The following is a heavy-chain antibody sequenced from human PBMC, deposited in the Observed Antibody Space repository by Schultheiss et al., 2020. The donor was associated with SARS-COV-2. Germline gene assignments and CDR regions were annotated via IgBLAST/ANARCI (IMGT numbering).Heavy chain of an antibody. CDR3: AKDGKGRAAANGMDV. CDR1: GFTFSSYG. J-gene: IGHJ6*02. V-gene: IGHV3-30*18. Sequence: GGSLRLSCVASGFTFSSYGMHWVRQAPGKGLEWVAVISYDGSNKYYADSVKGRFTISRDNSKNTLYLQMNSLRAEDTAVYYCAKDGKGRAAANGMDVWGQGTTVTVSS. CDR2: ISYDGSNK. D-gene: IGHD6-13*01.